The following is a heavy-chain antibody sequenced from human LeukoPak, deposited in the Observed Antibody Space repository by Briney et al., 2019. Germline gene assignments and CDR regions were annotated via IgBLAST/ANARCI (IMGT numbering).Heavy chain of an antibody. CDR2: FDPEDGET. V-gene: IGHV1-24*01. J-gene: IGHJ3*02. D-gene: IGHD6-19*01. CDR3: ATVGGWPPGAFDI. CDR1: GYTLTELS. Sequence: GSSVKVSFKVSGYTLTELSMHWVRQAPAKGLEWMGVFDPEDGETIYAQKFQDRVTMTADTSTDTAHIELSRLMCENTAVFVRATVGGWPPGAFDIWGQGTMVTVSS.